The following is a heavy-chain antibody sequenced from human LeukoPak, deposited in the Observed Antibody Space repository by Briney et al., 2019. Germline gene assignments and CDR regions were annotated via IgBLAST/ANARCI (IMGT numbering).Heavy chain of an antibody. D-gene: IGHD5-12*01. CDR2: CDPVDSDN. CDR3: ARHGHSYDSPYDY. CDR1: GYRFTSYW. V-gene: IGHV5-51*01. Sequence: GESLKISGKGSGYRFTSYWIGWGREMPGKGLGGMGICDPVDSDNRYSPSFQGQVTISADKSINTAYLQWSRLKASDTAMYYCARHGHSYDSPYDYWGQGTLVTASS. J-gene: IGHJ4*02.